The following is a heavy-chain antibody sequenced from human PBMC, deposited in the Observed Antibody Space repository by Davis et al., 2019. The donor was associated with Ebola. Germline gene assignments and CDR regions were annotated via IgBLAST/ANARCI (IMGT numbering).Heavy chain of an antibody. CDR3: ARTWFGESPFDP. CDR1: GFTFSSYS. J-gene: IGHJ5*02. Sequence: GGSLRLSCAASGFTFSSYSMNWVRQAPGKGLEWVSVIYSGGSTYYADSVKGRFTISRDNSKNTLYLQMNSLRAEDTAVYYCARTWFGESPFDPWGQGTLVTVSS. CDR2: IYSGGST. D-gene: IGHD3-10*01. V-gene: IGHV3-66*01.